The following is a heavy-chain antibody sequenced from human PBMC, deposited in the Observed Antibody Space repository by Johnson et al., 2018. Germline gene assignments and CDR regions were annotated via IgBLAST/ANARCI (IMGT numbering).Heavy chain of an antibody. CDR3: AKRWLGYIQH. Sequence: VQLVQSGGTVVRXGGSLRLXCAASGFTFDDYGMNWVRQVPGKGLEWVSGLNWKGATTRYADSVKGRFTISRDNAKNTLYLQMNSLRAEDTAVYYCAKRWLGYIQHWGQGTLVTVSS. J-gene: IGHJ1*01. D-gene: IGHD2-15*01. V-gene: IGHV3-20*04. CDR2: LNWKGATT. CDR1: GFTFDDYG.